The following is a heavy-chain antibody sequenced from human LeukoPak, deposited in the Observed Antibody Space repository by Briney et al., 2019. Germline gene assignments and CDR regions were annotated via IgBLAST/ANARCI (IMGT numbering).Heavy chain of an antibody. V-gene: IGHV3-23*01. CDR2: ISASGGST. CDR1: GFTFSIYA. CDR3: AKEEGYSHFDY. D-gene: IGHD5-18*01. J-gene: IGHJ4*02. Sequence: GGSLRLSCAASGFTFSIYAISWVRQAPGKGLEWVSGISASGGSTYYADSVRGRFTISRDNSKNTRYLQMNSLRAGDTAIYYCAKEEGYSHFDYWGQGTLVTVSS.